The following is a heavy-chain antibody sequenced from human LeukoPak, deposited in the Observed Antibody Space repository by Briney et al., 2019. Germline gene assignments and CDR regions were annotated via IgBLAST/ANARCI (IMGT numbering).Heavy chain of an antibody. D-gene: IGHD6-13*01. V-gene: IGHV3-23*01. CDR1: RFTFSSYS. J-gene: IGHJ4*02. CDR3: AKEPYSSSWNLFDY. CDR2: ISGSGGST. Sequence: GGSLRLSCAASRFTFSSYSMNWVRQAPGKGLEWVSAISGSGGSTYYADSVKGRFTISRDNSKNTLYLQMNSLRAEDTAVYYCAKEPYSSSWNLFDYWGQGTLVTVSS.